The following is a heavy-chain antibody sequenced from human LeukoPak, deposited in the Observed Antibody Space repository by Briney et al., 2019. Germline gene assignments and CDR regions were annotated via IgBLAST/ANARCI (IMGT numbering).Heavy chain of an antibody. CDR1: GFTFSSYW. D-gene: IGHD4-23*01. CDR2: VNSDGSST. Sequence: GGSLRLTCAASGFTFSSYWMHWVRQAPGKGLVWVSHVNSDGSSTNYADSVKGRFTISRDNAKNTLYLQMNSLRAEDTAVYYCARSGGNFDHWGQGTLVTVSS. J-gene: IGHJ4*02. CDR3: ARSGGNFDH. V-gene: IGHV3-74*01.